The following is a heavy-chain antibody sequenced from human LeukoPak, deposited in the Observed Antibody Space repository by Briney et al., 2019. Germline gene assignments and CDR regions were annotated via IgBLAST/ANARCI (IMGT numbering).Heavy chain of an antibody. CDR3: ARGLGGYGDYVSDY. CDR1: GYTFTSYD. V-gene: IGHV1-8*01. CDR2: MNPNSGNT. J-gene: IGHJ4*02. Sequence: GASVKVSCKASGYTFTSYDINWVRQATGQGLEWMGWMNPNSGNTGYAQKFQGRVTMTRDTSISTAYMELSSLRSEDTAVYYCARGLGGYGDYVSDYWGQGTLVTVSS. D-gene: IGHD4-17*01.